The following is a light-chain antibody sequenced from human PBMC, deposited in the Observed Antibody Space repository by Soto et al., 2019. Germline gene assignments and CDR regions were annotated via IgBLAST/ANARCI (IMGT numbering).Light chain of an antibody. CDR1: SSDIGGYIL. CDR2: EGS. J-gene: IGLJ2*01. Sequence: QSALTQPASVSGSPGQSITISCTGTSSDIGGYILVSWYQQEPGKAPKLMIYEGSKRPSGVSNRFSGSKSGNTASLTISGLQAEDEAHYYCETWDSNTVVFGGGTKLTVL. CDR3: ETWDSNTVV. V-gene: IGLV2-23*01.